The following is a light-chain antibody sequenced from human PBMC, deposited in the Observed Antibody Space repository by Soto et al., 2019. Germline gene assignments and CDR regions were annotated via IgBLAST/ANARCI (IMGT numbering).Light chain of an antibody. J-gene: IGLJ2*01. Sequence: QSVLTQPASVSGSPGQSITLSCTGTSSDVGGYNYVSWYQQHPGKPPKLMIYDVSNRPSGVYNRLSGSKSGNTASLTIFWLQAEDEADYYCSSYTSSSTLVFGGGTKLTVL. CDR3: SSYTSSSTLV. V-gene: IGLV2-14*01. CDR1: SSDVGGYNY. CDR2: DVS.